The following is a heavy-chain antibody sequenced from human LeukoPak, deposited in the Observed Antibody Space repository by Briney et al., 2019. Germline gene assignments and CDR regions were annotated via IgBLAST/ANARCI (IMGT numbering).Heavy chain of an antibody. CDR1: GGSISSYY. CDR2: IYYSGST. J-gene: IGHJ4*02. V-gene: IGHV4-59*01. Sequence: SETLSLTCIVSGGSISSYYWSWIRQPPGKGLEWIGDIYYSGSTNYNPSLKSRVTISVDTSKNQFSLKLSSVTAADTAVYYCARHPCSSGSCKGGFDYWGQGTLVTVSS. CDR3: ARHPCSSGSCKGGFDY. D-gene: IGHD2-15*01.